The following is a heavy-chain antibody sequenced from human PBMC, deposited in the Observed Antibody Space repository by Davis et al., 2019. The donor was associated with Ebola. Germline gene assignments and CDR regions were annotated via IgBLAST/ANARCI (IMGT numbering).Heavy chain of an antibody. J-gene: IGHJ6*02. D-gene: IGHD2-15*01. Sequence: GESLKISCAASGFTFSSYWMSWVRQAPGKGLEWVANIKQGGSEKYYVDSVKGRFTISRDNAKNSLYLQMNSLRAEDTAVYYCAREWYCSGGSCLLYYYYGMDVWGQGTTVTVSS. CDR3: AREWYCSGGSCLLYYYYGMDV. V-gene: IGHV3-7*01. CDR1: GFTFSSYW. CDR2: IKQGGSEK.